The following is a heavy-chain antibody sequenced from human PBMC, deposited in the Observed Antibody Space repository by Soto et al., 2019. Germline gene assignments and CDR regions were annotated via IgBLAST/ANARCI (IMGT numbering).Heavy chain of an antibody. CDR3: ARDRNAYCSGGSCYSGFDY. CDR2: IIPIFGTA. V-gene: IGHV1-69*13. CDR1: GGTFSSYA. D-gene: IGHD2-15*01. Sequence: VASVKVSCKASGGTFSSYAISWVRQARGQGLEWMGGIIPIFGTANYAQKFQGRVTITADESTSTAYMELSSLRSEDTAVYYCARDRNAYCSGGSCYSGFDYWGQGTLVTVSS. J-gene: IGHJ4*02.